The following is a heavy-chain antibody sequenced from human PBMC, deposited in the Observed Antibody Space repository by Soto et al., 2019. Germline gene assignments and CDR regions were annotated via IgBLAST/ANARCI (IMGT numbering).Heavy chain of an antibody. CDR3: ARSHMGGNYYVFDY. J-gene: IGHJ4*02. D-gene: IGHD1-26*01. Sequence: ASVKVSCKSSGYSFYDYGISWVRQAPGQGPEWMGLISGNNGNTNYAQKFQGRVTLTTDTSTSTAYMELRSLKSDDTALYYCARSHMGGNYYVFDYWGQGTLVTVSS. CDR2: ISGNNGNT. CDR1: GYSFYDYG. V-gene: IGHV1-18*01.